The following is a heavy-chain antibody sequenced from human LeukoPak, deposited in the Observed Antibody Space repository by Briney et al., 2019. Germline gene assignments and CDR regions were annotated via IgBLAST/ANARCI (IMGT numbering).Heavy chain of an antibody. Sequence: GGSLRLSCAASGFTFSNAWMSWVRQAPGKGLEWVGRIKSKTDGGTTDYAAPVKGRFTISRDDSKNTLYLQMNSLKTEDTAVYYCTTYPLAMVRGGWDYWGQGTLVTVSS. CDR2: IKSKTDGGTT. J-gene: IGHJ4*02. V-gene: IGHV3-15*01. D-gene: IGHD3-10*01. CDR3: TTYPLAMVRGGWDY. CDR1: GFTFSNAW.